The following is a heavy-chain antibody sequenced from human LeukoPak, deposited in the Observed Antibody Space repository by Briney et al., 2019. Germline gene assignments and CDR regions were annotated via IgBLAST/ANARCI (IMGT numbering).Heavy chain of an antibody. Sequence: ASVKVSCKASGYTFTGNYIHWVRQAPGQGLEWMGWINPKNGATFYTQKFQGRVTMTRDTSISTAYMELSRLRSDDTAVYYCARGSGSYYYFDYWGQGTLVTVSS. CDR2: INPKNGAT. CDR1: GYTFTGNY. CDR3: ARGSGSYYYFDY. V-gene: IGHV1-2*02. D-gene: IGHD3-10*01. J-gene: IGHJ4*02.